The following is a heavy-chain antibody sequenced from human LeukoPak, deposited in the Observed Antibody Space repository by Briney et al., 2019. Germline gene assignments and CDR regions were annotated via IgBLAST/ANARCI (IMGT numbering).Heavy chain of an antibody. CDR3: ARALGWLPENY. CDR1: GFTFSNYA. V-gene: IGHV3-21*01. D-gene: IGHD5-24*01. CDR2: ISSSSSYI. Sequence: GGSLRLSCAASGFTFSNYAMNWVRQAPGKGLEWVSSISSSSSYIYYADSVKGRFTISRDNAKNSLYLQMNSLRAEDTAVYYCARALGWLPENYWGQGTLVTVSS. J-gene: IGHJ4*02.